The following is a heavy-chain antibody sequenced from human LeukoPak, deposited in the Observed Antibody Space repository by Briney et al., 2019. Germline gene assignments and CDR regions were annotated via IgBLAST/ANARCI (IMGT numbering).Heavy chain of an antibody. CDR2: INHSGST. CDR1: VGSFSGYY. Sequence: SETLSLTSAVHVGSFSGYYWCWIRQPPGKGQGWSGEINHSGSTNYNPSLKSRVTISVDTSKNQSSLKLSSVTAADTAVYYCARGGYSYGLNWFGPWGQGTLVTVSS. D-gene: IGHD5-18*01. V-gene: IGHV4-34*01. J-gene: IGHJ5*02. CDR3: ARGGYSYGLNWFGP.